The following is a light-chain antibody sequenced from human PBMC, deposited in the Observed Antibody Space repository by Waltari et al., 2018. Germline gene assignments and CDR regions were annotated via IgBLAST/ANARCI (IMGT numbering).Light chain of an antibody. J-gene: IGKJ4*01. CDR2: DAS. V-gene: IGKV3-11*01. CDR1: QSVSSY. Sequence: EIVLTQSRDTLSVSPGERATLSCRASQSVSSYLAWYQQKPGQAPRLLIYDASNRATGIPARFSGSGSGTDFTLTISSLEPEDFAVYYCQQRSNWPLTFGGGTKVEIK. CDR3: QQRSNWPLT.